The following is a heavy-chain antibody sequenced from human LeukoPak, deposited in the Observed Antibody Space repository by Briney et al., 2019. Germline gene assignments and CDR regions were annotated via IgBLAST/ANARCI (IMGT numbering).Heavy chain of an antibody. J-gene: IGHJ4*02. CDR1: GDSISSSSYY. CDR2: IYYSGST. D-gene: IGHD3-22*01. CDR3: ARDGFTDSSGYHFDY. V-gene: IGHV4-39*07. Sequence: PSETLSLTCTVSGDSISSSSYYWGWIRQPPGKGLEWIGSIYYSGSTYYNPSLKSRVTISVDTSKNQFSLKRSSVTAADTAVYYCARDGFTDSSGYHFDYWGQGTLVTVSS.